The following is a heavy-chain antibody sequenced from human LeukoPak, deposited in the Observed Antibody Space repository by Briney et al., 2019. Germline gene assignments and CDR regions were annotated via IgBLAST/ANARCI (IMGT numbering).Heavy chain of an antibody. CDR3: ARWYSVGWNYYSDL. Sequence: SETLSLTCTVSGYSISSGYDWGWIRQPPGKGLEWIGSIYYRRTTYYNPSLKSRVTISVDTSKNQFSLRLSSMTAADTAVYYCARWYSVGWNYYSDLWGRGTLVTVSS. J-gene: IGHJ2*01. CDR1: GYSISSGYD. CDR2: IYYRRTT. D-gene: IGHD1-7*01. V-gene: IGHV4-38-2*02.